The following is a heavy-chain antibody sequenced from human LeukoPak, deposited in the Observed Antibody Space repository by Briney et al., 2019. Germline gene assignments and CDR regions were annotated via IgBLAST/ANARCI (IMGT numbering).Heavy chain of an antibody. V-gene: IGHV1-18*01. CDR1: GYTFTSHG. J-gene: IGHJ4*02. D-gene: IGHD6-19*01. CDR3: ARYSSGWYHFDS. Sequence: GASVKVSCKASGYTFTSHGISWVRQAPGQGLEWMGWISAYNGNTNYAQKLQGRVTMTTDTSTSTAYMELRSLGSDDTAVYYCARYSSGWYHFDSWGQGTLVTVSS. CDR2: ISAYNGNT.